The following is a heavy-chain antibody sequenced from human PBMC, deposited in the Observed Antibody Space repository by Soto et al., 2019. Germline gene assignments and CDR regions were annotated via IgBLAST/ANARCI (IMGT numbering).Heavy chain of an antibody. Sequence: EVQLVESGGGLVQPGGSLKLSCAASGFTFSDSAMHWFRLASGKGLEWVGRIRSNVNNYATAYAASVKGRFTISRDDSKHTAYLEMKSLKTEDTAVYYCTKPRYDSTGHESWGQGTLVTVSS. D-gene: IGHD3-22*01. CDR1: GFTFSDSA. CDR2: IRSNVNNYAT. V-gene: IGHV3-73*01. J-gene: IGHJ5*02. CDR3: TKPRYDSTGHES.